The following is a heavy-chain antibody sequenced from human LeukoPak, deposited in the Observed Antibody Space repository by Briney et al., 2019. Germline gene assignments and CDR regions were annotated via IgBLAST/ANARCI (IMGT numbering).Heavy chain of an antibody. CDR2: VYYGGTT. J-gene: IGHJ6*03. CDR1: GGSINSRSYY. V-gene: IGHV4-39*01. Sequence: PSETLSLTCTVSGGSINSRSYYWGWIRQPPGKGLEWIGSVYYGGTTYYNPSLKSRVTISEDTSKNQFSLKLSSVTAADTAVYYCVRLATTVTTGYYYYYMDVWGKGTTVTVSS. CDR3: VRLATTVTTGYYYYYMDV. D-gene: IGHD4-17*01.